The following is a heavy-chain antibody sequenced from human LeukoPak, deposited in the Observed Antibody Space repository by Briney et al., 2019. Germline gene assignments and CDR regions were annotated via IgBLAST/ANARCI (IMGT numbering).Heavy chain of an antibody. CDR1: GFTFSSYG. CDR3: ARDYDSFDY. CDR2: IWSDGSDK. V-gene: IGHV3-33*01. D-gene: IGHD3-9*01. Sequence: HPGRSLRLSCAASGFTFSSYGMHWVRQAPGKGLEWVAVIWSDGSDKYYSDSVKGRFTISRDNSKNTLDLQMNSLRAEDTAVYYCARDYDSFDYWGQGTLVTVSS. J-gene: IGHJ4*02.